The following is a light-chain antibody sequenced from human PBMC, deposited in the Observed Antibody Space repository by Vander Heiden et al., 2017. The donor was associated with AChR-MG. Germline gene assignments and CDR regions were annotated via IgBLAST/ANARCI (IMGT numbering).Light chain of an antibody. V-gene: IGLV2-14*01. CDR2: EVN. CDR3: LSYTTSSARL. CDR1: GSDIGGYNY. J-gene: IGLJ3*02. Sequence: QSALTQPASVSGSPGQSITIPCTGSGSDIGGYNYESWYQLHPGGAPKLMIYEVNKRPSGISYRFSGSKSDNTASLTISGLQVEDGAVYYCLSYTTSSARLFGGGTKLTVL.